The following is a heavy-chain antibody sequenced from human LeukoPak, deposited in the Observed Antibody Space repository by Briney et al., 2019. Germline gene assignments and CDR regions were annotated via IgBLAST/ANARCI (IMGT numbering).Heavy chain of an antibody. V-gene: IGHV1-18*04. J-gene: IGHJ5*02. CDR3: ARAESSSWYFWFDP. Sequence: ASVKVSCKASGYTFTSYGISWVRQAPGQGPEWMGWISAYNGNTNYAQKLQGRVTMTTDTSTSTAYMELRSLRSDDTAVYYCARAESSSWYFWFDPWGRGTLVTVSS. D-gene: IGHD6-13*01. CDR1: GYTFTSYG. CDR2: ISAYNGNT.